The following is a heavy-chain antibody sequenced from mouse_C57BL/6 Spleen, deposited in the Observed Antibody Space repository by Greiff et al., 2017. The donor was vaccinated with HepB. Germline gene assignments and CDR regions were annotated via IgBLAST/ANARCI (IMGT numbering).Heavy chain of an antibody. D-gene: IGHD2-3*01. Sequence: VQLQQPGAELVKPGASVKLSCKASGYTFTSYWMHWVKQRPGQGLEWIGMIHPKSGSTNYNEKFKSKATLTVDKSSSTAYMQLSSLTSEDSAVYYCARRIYDGYSWYFDVWGTGTTVTVSS. CDR1: GYTFTSYW. CDR2: IHPKSGST. V-gene: IGHV1-64*01. CDR3: ARRIYDGYSWYFDV. J-gene: IGHJ1*03.